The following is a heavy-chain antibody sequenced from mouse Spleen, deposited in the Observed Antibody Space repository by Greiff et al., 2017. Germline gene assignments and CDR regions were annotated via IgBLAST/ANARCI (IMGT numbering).Heavy chain of an antibody. Sequence: EVKLMESGGGLVKPGGSLKLSCAASGFTFSSYTMSWVRQTPAKRLEWVATISSGGGNTYYPDSVKGRFTISRDNARNTLYLQMSSLRSEDTAMYYCAREETRRTPYAMDYWGQGTSVTVSS. V-gene: IGHV5-9*04. CDR3: AREETRRTPYAMDY. D-gene: IGHD2-12*01. CDR1: GFTFSSYT. CDR2: ISSGGGNT. J-gene: IGHJ4*01.